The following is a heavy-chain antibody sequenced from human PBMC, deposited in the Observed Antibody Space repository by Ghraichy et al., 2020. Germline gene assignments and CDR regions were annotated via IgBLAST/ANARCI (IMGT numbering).Heavy chain of an antibody. J-gene: IGHJ3*01. CDR2: IWYDGGNK. CDR3: VRDCSHGFDF. D-gene: IGHD3-10*02. Sequence: GGSLRLSCAAAGFPFNVYNMHWVRQAPGKGLEWLAIIWYDGGNKYYADSVEGRFTISRDNSNNTLYLQMNDVGAEETALYYCVRDCSHGFDFWGRGTMVTVSS. CDR1: GFPFNVYN. V-gene: IGHV3-33*01.